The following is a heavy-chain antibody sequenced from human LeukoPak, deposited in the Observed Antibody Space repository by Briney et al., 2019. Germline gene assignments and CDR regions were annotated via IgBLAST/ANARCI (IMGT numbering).Heavy chain of an antibody. CDR2: ISYDGSNK. V-gene: IGHV3-30*03. Sequence: QPGGSLRLSCAASGFTFSSYGMHWVRQAPGKGLEWVAVISYDGSNKYYADSVKGRFTISRDNSKNTLYLQMNSLRAEDTAVYYCATPSSSYLDYWGQGTLVTVSS. CDR3: ATPSSSYLDY. D-gene: IGHD1-26*01. CDR1: GFTFSSYG. J-gene: IGHJ4*02.